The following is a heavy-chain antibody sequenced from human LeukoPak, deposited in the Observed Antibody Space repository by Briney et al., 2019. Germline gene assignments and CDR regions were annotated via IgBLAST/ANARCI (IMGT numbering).Heavy chain of an antibody. D-gene: IGHD3-3*01. Sequence: ASVKVSCKASGYTLTGYYMHWVRQAPGQGLEWMGWINPNSGGTNYAQKFQGRVTMTRDTSISTAYMELSRLGSDDTAVYYCARDGASGNLADYWGQGTLVTVSS. V-gene: IGHV1-2*02. CDR2: INPNSGGT. J-gene: IGHJ4*02. CDR3: ARDGASGNLADY. CDR1: GYTLTGYY.